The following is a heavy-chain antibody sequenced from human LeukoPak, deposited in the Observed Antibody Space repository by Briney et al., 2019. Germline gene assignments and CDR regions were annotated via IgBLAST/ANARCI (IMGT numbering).Heavy chain of an antibody. Sequence: PGGSLRLSCAASGFTFSSYSMNWVRQAPGKGLEWVSSISSSSSYIYYADSVKGRFTISRDNAKNSLYLQMNSLRAEDTAVYYCARDGRATVTSPPRFVYYYMDVWGKGTTVTVSS. CDR3: ARDGRATVTSPPRFVYYYMDV. D-gene: IGHD4-17*01. V-gene: IGHV3-21*01. CDR1: GFTFSSYS. J-gene: IGHJ6*03. CDR2: ISSSSSYI.